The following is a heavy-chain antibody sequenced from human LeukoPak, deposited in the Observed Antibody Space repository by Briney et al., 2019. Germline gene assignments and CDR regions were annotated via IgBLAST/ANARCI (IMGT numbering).Heavy chain of an antibody. CDR3: ATYGSGSYYRKAFDY. J-gene: IGHJ4*02. Sequence: GGSLRLSCAASGFTVSSYAMSWVRQAPGKGLEWVSSITISGATTYYADSVKGRLTISRDNSKTTLYLQMNSLRAEDTAVYYCATYGSGSYYRKAFDYWGQGTLVTVSS. D-gene: IGHD3-10*01. V-gene: IGHV3-23*01. CDR1: GFTVSSYA. CDR2: ITISGATT.